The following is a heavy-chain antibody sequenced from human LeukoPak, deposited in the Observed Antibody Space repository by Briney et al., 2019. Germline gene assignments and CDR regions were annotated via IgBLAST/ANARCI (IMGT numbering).Heavy chain of an antibody. V-gene: IGHV3-23*01. J-gene: IGHJ4*02. CDR3: AKSYDFWSNFDY. CDR1: GFTFSSYA. CDR2: ISDSGGST. D-gene: IGHD3-3*01. Sequence: GGSLRLSCAASGFTFSSYAMSWVRQAPERGLEWVSSISDSGGSTYYADSVKGRFTISRDNSKNTLYLQMNSLRAEDTAVYYCAKSYDFWSNFDYWGQGTLVTVSS.